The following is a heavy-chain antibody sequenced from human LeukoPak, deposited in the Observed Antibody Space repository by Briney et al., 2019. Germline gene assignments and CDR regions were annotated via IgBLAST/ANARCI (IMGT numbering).Heavy chain of an antibody. CDR1: GGSITASY. CDR2: ISNSGST. Sequence: PSETLSLTCTVSGGSITASYWTWVRQPPGKGLEYIGYISNSGSTNYNPSLKSRVTISVDTAKNHLSVNLTSVTDADTAVYYCARDKHLGFSSGTKYYPYYFDSWGQGIQVTVSS. CDR3: ARDKHLGFSSGTKYYPYYFDS. D-gene: IGHD2-2*03. V-gene: IGHV4-59*01. J-gene: IGHJ4*02.